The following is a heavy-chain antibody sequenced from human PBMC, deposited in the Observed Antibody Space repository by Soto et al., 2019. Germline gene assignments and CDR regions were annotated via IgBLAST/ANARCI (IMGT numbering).Heavy chain of an antibody. CDR2: INPNSGGT. V-gene: IGHV1-2*02. Sequence: ASVKVSCKASGYTFTGYYMHWVRQAPGQGLEWMGWINPNSGGTNYARKFQGRVTMTRDTSISTACMELSRLRSDDTAVYYCARDRGISWFDPWGQGTLVTVSS. CDR3: ARDRGISWFDP. J-gene: IGHJ5*02. D-gene: IGHD3-10*01. CDR1: GYTFTGYY.